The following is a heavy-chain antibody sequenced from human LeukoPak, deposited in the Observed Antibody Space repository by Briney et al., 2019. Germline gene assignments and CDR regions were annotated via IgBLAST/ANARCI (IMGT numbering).Heavy chain of an antibody. Sequence: GESLQISCKGSGYSFTSYWIGWVRQLPGKGLEWMGIIYPGDSDTRYSPSFQGQVTISADKSISTAYLQWSSLKASDTAMYYCARRIAVAGIGTGFDYWGQGTLVTVSS. D-gene: IGHD6-19*01. V-gene: IGHV5-51*01. CDR1: GYSFTSYW. CDR2: IYPGDSDT. J-gene: IGHJ4*02. CDR3: ARRIAVAGIGTGFDY.